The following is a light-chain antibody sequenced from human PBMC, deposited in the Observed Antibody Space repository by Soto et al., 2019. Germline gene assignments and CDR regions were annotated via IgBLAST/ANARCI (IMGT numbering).Light chain of an antibody. CDR1: QGISSY. CDR3: HQYGSSPPT. V-gene: IGKV1-9*01. J-gene: IGKJ1*01. Sequence: DIQLTQSPSFLSASVGSRVTITCRASQGISSYLAWYQQKPGKAPKLLISTASTLQSGVPSRFSGSGSGTDFTLTISRLEPEDFAVYYCHQYGSSPPTFGQGTKVDIK. CDR2: TAS.